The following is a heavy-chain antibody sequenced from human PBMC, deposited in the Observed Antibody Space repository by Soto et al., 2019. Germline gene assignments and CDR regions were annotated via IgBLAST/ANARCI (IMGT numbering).Heavy chain of an antibody. CDR1: GYTFTSYY. V-gene: IGHV1-46*01. Sequence: ASVKVSCKASGYTFTSYYMHWVRQAPGQGLEWMGIINPSGGSTSYAQKFQGRVTMTRDTSTSTVYMELSSLRSEDTAVYYCARDLPLDCSGGSCYSKIPAFDIWGQGTMVTVS. J-gene: IGHJ3*02. D-gene: IGHD2-15*01. CDR2: INPSGGST. CDR3: ARDLPLDCSGGSCYSKIPAFDI.